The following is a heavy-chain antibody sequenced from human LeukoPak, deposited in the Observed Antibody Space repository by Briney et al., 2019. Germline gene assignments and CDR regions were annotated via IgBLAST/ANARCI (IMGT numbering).Heavy chain of an antibody. J-gene: IGHJ4*02. V-gene: IGHV4-61*02. CDR3: VRDDWQLGILDY. Sequence: SETLSLTCTVSGGSISSGSYYWSWIRQPAGKGLEWIGRIYTSGSTNYNPSLKSRVTISVDTSKNQFSLKLTSVTAADTAVYYCVRDDWQLGILDYWGQGTLATFSS. D-gene: IGHD6-6*01. CDR1: GGSISSGSYY. CDR2: IYTSGST.